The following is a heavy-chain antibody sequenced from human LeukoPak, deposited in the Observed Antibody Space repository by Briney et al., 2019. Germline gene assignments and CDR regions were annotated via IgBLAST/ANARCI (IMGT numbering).Heavy chain of an antibody. Sequence: SSETLSLTCTVSGGSISSYYWSWIRQPPGKGLEWVSSISSSSSYIYYADSVKGRFTISRDNAKNSLYLQMNSLRAEDTAVYYCASSVIATGAFDIWGQGTMVTVSS. CDR3: ASSVIATGAFDI. D-gene: IGHD1-1*01. CDR1: GGSISSYY. J-gene: IGHJ3*02. V-gene: IGHV3-21*01. CDR2: ISSSSSYI.